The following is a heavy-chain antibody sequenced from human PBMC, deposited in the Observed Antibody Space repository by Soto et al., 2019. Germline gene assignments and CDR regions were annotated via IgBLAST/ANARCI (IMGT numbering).Heavy chain of an antibody. CDR1: GGTFSSYA. D-gene: IGHD6-13*01. CDR2: IIPIFGTA. Sequence: ASVKVSCKASGGTFSSYAISWVRQAPGQGLEWMGGIIPIFGTANYAQKFQGRVTITADESTSTAYMELSSLRSEDTAVYYCASSYPAAGIGYYFDYWGQGTLVTVSS. V-gene: IGHV1-69*13. CDR3: ASSYPAAGIGYYFDY. J-gene: IGHJ4*02.